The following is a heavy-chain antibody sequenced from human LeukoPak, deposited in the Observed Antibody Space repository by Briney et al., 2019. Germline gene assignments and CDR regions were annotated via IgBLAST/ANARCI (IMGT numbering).Heavy chain of an antibody. V-gene: IGHV3-30-3*01. J-gene: IGHJ3*02. CDR2: ISYDGSNK. Sequence: GGSLRLSCAASGFTFSSYAMHWVRQAPGKGLEWVAVISYDGSNKYYADSVKGRFTISRDNSKNTLYLQMNSLRAEDTAVYYCARVGEADYDAFDIWGQGTMVTVSS. D-gene: IGHD3-16*01. CDR3: ARVGEADYDAFDI. CDR1: GFTFSSYA.